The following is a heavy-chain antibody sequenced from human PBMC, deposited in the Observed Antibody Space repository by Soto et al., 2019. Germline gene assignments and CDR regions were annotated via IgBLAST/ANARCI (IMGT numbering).Heavy chain of an antibody. J-gene: IGHJ6*02. V-gene: IGHV5-51*01. CDR3: ARDIVVVPAPLGAYYYGMDV. CDR2: IYPGDSDT. D-gene: IGHD2-2*01. CDR1: GYSFTSYW. Sequence: GESLKISCKGSGYSFTSYWIGWVRQMPGKGLEWMGIIYPGDSDTRYSPSFQGQVTISADKSISTAYLQWSSLKASDTAMYYCARDIVVVPAPLGAYYYGMDVWGQGTTVTVSS.